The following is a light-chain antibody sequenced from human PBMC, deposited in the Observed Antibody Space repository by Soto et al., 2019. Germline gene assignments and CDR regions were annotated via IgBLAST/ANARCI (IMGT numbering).Light chain of an antibody. V-gene: IGKV3-11*01. CDR3: SRLT. CDR1: QSVSTH. CDR2: DAS. Sequence: EIVLTQSPATLSLSPGERANLSCRASQSVSTHLAWYQQKPGQAPSLLIYDASKRATGIPARFSGSGSGTDFTLIISSLEPEDFSLYYCSRLTFGGGTKVEIK. J-gene: IGKJ4*01.